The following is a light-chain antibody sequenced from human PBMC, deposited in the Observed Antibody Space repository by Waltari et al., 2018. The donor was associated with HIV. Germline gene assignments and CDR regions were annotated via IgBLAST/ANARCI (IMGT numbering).Light chain of an antibody. CDR1: QSVITDY. CDR3: QQANSFPLT. Sequence: EIVMTQSPGTLSLSPGERATLSCPATQSVITDYLAWYQQKPGQAPRLLIYGASRRATGIPDRFSGSGSGTDFTLTISRLEPEDFATYYCQQANSFPLTFGGGTKVEIK. J-gene: IGKJ4*01. CDR2: GAS. V-gene: IGKV3-20*01.